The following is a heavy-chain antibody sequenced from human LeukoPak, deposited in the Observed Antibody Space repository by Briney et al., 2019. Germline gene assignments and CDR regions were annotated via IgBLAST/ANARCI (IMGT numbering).Heavy chain of an antibody. D-gene: IGHD3-3*01. CDR2: MNPNSGNT. Sequence: GASVKVSRKASGYTFTSYDINWVRQATGQGLEWMGWMNPNSGNTGYAQKFQGRVTITRNTSISTAYMELSSLRSEDTAVYYCARGGREEGVLRFLEWSPNAFDIWGQGTMVTVSS. J-gene: IGHJ3*02. CDR3: ARGGREEGVLRFLEWSPNAFDI. V-gene: IGHV1-8*03. CDR1: GYTFTSYD.